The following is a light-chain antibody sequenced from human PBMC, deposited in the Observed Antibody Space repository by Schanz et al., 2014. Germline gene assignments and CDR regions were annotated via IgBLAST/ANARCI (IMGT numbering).Light chain of an antibody. CDR1: SSDVGGYNY. J-gene: IGLJ2*01. V-gene: IGLV2-11*01. CDR2: EVS. Sequence: QSALTQPRSVSGSPGQSVTISCTGTSSDVGGYNYVSWYQQHPGKAPKVMIYEVSKRPSGVPDRFSGSKSGNTASLTISGLLAEDEADYYCSSYTSSSTLLFGGGTKLTVL. CDR3: SSYTSSSTLL.